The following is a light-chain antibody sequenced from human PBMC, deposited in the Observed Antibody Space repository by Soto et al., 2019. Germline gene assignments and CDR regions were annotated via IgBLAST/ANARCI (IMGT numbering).Light chain of an antibody. J-gene: IGKJ1*01. CDR3: QQYNNWPPPCT. V-gene: IGKV3-15*01. CDR1: QNIISN. Sequence: EIVLTQSPATLSVSPGERATLSCRASQNIISNLAWYQQKPGQAPRLLIYGASARATGIPDRFSGSGFGTEFTLTITSLQSEDFALYYCQQYNNWPPPCTFGQGTKVDIK. CDR2: GAS.